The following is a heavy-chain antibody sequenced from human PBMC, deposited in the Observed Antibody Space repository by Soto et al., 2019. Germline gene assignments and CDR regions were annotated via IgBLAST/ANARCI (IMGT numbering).Heavy chain of an antibody. CDR3: ARWVVAAAGTT. D-gene: IGHD6-13*01. CDR1: GFTFSSYW. V-gene: IGHV3-74*01. CDR2: INSDGSST. Sequence: GSLRLSCAASGFTFSSYWMHWVRQAPGKGLVWVSRINSDGSSTSYADSVKGRFTISRDNAKNTLFLQMNSLRAEDTAVYYCARWVVAAAGTTWGQGTLVTVSS. J-gene: IGHJ4*02.